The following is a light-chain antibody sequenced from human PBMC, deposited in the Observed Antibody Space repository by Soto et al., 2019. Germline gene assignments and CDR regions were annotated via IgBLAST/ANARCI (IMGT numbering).Light chain of an antibody. CDR3: SLSCRVRWV. J-gene: IGLJ3*02. V-gene: IGLV7-46*01. CDR1: IGTVTSGHY. CDR2: HTT. Sequence: QTVVTQEPSLTVSQGGTVTLTCGSSIGTVTSGHYPYWFQQKPGQAPRTLIYHTTNKHSWTPARFPGSLLGGEACLSLSGVQPEDEAEHSFSLSCRVRWVFGGGTKLTVL.